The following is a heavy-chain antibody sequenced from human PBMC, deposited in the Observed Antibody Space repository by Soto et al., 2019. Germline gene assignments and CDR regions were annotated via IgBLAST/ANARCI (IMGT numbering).Heavy chain of an antibody. CDR3: ARDLYYSSGRYFDHDAFDI. D-gene: IGHD6-19*01. V-gene: IGHV1-18*01. CDR2: ISPHNDRT. CDR1: GYNFTSYG. Sequence: QVQLVQSGADVKKPGASVKVSCKASGYNFTSYGISWVRQAPGQGLEWMGWISPHNDRTKYARRFQDRVTMTTETPTSTVYMELGSLRCDDTAVYYCARDLYYSSGRYFDHDAFDIWGQGTVVTVSS. J-gene: IGHJ3*02.